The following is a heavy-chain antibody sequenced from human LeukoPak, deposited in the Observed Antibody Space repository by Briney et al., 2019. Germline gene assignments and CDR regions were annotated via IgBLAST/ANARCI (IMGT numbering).Heavy chain of an antibody. CDR3: ARDVRGGMSLLIWFDP. V-gene: IGHV4-59*01. CDR1: GGSLSSYY. D-gene: IGHD3-10*01. CDR2: IYYSGST. Sequence: SETLSLTCTVSGGSLSSYYWSWIRQPPGKGLEWIGYIYYSGSTNYNPSLKSRVTISVDTSKNQFSLKLSSVTAADTAVYYCARDVRGGMSLLIWFDPWGQGTLVTVSS. J-gene: IGHJ5*02.